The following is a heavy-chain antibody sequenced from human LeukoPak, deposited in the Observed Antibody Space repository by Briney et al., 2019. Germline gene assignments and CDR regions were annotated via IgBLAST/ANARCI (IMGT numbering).Heavy chain of an antibody. CDR2: INHSGST. D-gene: IGHD2-15*01. J-gene: IGHJ2*01. CDR3: ARGMVDFDL. CDR1: GGSFSGYY. Sequence: SETLSLTCAVYGGSFSGYYWSWIRQPPGKGLEWIGEINHSGSTNYNPSLKSRVTISVDTSKNQFSLKLSSVTAADTAVYYCARGMVDFDLWGRGTLVTVSS. V-gene: IGHV4-34*01.